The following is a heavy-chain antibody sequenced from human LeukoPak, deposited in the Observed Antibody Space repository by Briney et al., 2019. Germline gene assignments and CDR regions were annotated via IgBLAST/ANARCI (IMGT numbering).Heavy chain of an antibody. Sequence: GGSLRLSCAASGFTFSNHAMSWVRQAPGKGLEWISYISAGGGTISYVDSVKGRFTISRDNAKNSLFLQMNSLRAEDTAVYYCARVLHKRNYDSTTYYGYWGQGTLVTVSS. CDR3: ARVLHKRNYDSTTYYGY. CDR2: ISAGGGTI. CDR1: GFTFSNHA. D-gene: IGHD3-22*01. J-gene: IGHJ4*02. V-gene: IGHV3-48*04.